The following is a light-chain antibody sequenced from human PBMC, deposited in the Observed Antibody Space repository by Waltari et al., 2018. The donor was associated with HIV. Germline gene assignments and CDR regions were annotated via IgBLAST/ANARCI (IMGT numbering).Light chain of an antibody. J-gene: IGLJ2*01. CDR1: SGDIGSYNL. Sequence: QSALTQPASMSGSPGQSITLSCTGTSGDIGSYNLVSWYQQHPGKAPKLMIHEVNKRPSGVSNRFSGSKSGNTASLTISGLQAEDEGNYYCCSYAGSGTFVVFGGGTELTVL. V-gene: IGLV2-23*02. CDR3: CSYAGSGTFVV. CDR2: EVN.